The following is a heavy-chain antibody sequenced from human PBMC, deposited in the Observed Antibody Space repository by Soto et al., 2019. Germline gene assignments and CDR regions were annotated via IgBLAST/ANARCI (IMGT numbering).Heavy chain of an antibody. V-gene: IGHV4-31*03. CDR1: GGSISSGGYY. CDR2: IYYSGST. J-gene: IGHJ4*02. Sequence: LSLTCTVSGGSISSGGYYWSWIRQHPGKGLEWIGYIYYSGSTYYNPPLKSRVTISVDTSKNQFSLKLSSVTAADTAVYYCASSTSCCDDFDYWGQGTLVTVSS. D-gene: IGHD2-2*01. CDR3: ASSTSCCDDFDY.